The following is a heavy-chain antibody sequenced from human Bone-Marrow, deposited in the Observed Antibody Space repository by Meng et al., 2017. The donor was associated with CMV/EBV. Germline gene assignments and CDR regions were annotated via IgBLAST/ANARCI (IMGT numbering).Heavy chain of an antibody. D-gene: IGHD6-13*01. Sequence: SVKVSCKASGGTFSSYAISWVRQAPGQGLEWMGGIIPIFGTANYAQKFQGRVTITTDESTSTAYMELSSLRSEDTAVYYCARALRRQQLVLEVYYYYDMDVWGQGTTVTVSS. J-gene: IGHJ6*02. CDR3: ARALRRQQLVLEVYYYYDMDV. V-gene: IGHV1-69*05. CDR2: IIPIFGTA. CDR1: GGTFSSYA.